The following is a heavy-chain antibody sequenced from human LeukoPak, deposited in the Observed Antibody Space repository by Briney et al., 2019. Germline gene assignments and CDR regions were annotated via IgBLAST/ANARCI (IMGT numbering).Heavy chain of an antibody. CDR3: ARVHYDVLTGYLGGMDV. V-gene: IGHV4-30-2*06. CDR2: VYHSGSA. Sequence: SQTLSLTYAVSGGSISSDSYSWTWIRQSPTKGLEWIGYVYHSGSAYYNPSFESRVTMSADRSKNQFSLKLSSVTAADTAVYYCARVHYDVLTGYLGGMDVWGKGTTVTVSS. D-gene: IGHD3-9*01. J-gene: IGHJ6*04. CDR1: GGSISSDSYS.